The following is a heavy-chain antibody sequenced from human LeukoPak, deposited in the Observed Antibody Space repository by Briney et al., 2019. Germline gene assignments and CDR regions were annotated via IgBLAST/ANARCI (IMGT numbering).Heavy chain of an antibody. D-gene: IGHD6-13*01. CDR3: ARAGAGIAAAGTLAFDI. Sequence: SETLSLTCTGSGGSISSYYWSWIRQPAGKGLEWIGRIYTSGSTNYNPSLKSRVTMSVDTSKNQFSLKLSSVTAADTAVYYCARAGAGIAAAGTLAFDIWGQGTMVTVSS. CDR1: GGSISSYY. V-gene: IGHV4-4*07. CDR2: IYTSGST. J-gene: IGHJ3*02.